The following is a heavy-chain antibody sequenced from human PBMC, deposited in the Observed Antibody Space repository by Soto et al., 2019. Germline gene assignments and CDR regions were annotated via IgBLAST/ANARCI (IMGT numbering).Heavy chain of an antibody. CDR3: AMDYGARPEYFKH. J-gene: IGHJ1*01. CDR2: ISPLKGRT. V-gene: IGHV1-18*04. D-gene: IGHD4-17*01. CDR1: GYTFTSYG. Sequence: QVQLVQSGPDLKRPGASMKVSCKASGYTFTSYGISWVRQAPGQGLEWMAWISPLKGRTQYSQKAQGRVTLSTDTSSNTDSMKMTTLRVDDTAVYYCAMDYGARPEYFKHWGQGALVTVS.